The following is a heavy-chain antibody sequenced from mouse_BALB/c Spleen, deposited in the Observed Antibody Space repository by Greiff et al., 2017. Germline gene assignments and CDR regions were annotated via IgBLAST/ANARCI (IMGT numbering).Heavy chain of an antibody. D-gene: IGHD1-2*01. CDR1: GYAFSSYW. V-gene: IGHV1-80*01. Sequence: VQLQQSGAELVRPGSSVKISCKASGYAFSSYWMNWVKQRPGQGLEWIGQIYPGDGDTNYNGKFKGKATLTADKSSSTAYMQLSSLTSEDSAVYYCTRRLQDAMDYWGQGTSVTVSS. CDR3: TRRLQDAMDY. CDR2: IYPGDGDT. J-gene: IGHJ4*01.